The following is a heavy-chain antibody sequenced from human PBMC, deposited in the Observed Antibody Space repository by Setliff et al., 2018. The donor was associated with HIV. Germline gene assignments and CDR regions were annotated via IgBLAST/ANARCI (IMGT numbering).Heavy chain of an antibody. V-gene: IGHV4-38-2*02. Sequence: SETLSLTCTVSGYSIRSGYNWGWIRQPPGKGLEWIGHIYYSGSTNYNPSLKSRVTISVDTSKNQFSLKLSSVTAADTAVYYCARVLLGSFDPWGQGTLVTVSS. CDR1: GYSIRSGYN. CDR2: IYYSGST. CDR3: ARVLLGSFDP. J-gene: IGHJ5*02.